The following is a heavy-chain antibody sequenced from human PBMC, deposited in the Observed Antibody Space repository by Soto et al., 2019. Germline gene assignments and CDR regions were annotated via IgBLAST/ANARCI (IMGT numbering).Heavy chain of an antibody. CDR2: IKQDGSEK. D-gene: IGHD3-22*01. V-gene: IGHV3-7*01. J-gene: IGHJ4*02. CDR3: ARVTDYYESSGYFDY. CDR1: GFTFSSYW. Sequence: GGSLRLSCAASGFTFSSYWMSWVRQAPGKGLEWVANIKQDGSEKYYVDSVKGRFTISRDNAKNSLNLQMNSLRAEDTAAYYCARVTDYYESSGYFDYWGQGTLVTVSS.